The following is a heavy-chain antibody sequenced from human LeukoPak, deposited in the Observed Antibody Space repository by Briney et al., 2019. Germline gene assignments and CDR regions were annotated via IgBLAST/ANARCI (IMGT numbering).Heavy chain of an antibody. CDR1: GFTFSSYW. D-gene: IGHD3-16*02. V-gene: IGHV3-7*01. J-gene: IGHJ4*02. Sequence: GGSLRLSCAASGFTFSSYWMSWVRQAPGKGLEWVANIKQDGSEKYYVDSVKGRLTISRDNAKNSLYLQMDSLRPEDTAVYYCTKGISTEDYRFFFWGQGALVTVSS. CDR2: IKQDGSEK. CDR3: TKGISTEDYRFFF.